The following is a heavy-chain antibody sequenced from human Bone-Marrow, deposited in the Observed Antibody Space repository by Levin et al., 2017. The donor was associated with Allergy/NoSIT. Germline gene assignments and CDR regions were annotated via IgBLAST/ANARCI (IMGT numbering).Heavy chain of an antibody. J-gene: IGHJ4*02. D-gene: IGHD1-26*01. CDR2: TVAVFGTP. CDR1: GGILKSYA. Sequence: SVKVSCRASGGILKSYAVNWVRQAPGQGLEWMGGTVAVFGTPNYAQKFQGRVTITADESSDTVYMELNSLRSEDTALYYCARGEGCDYWGQGTLITVSS. CDR3: ARGEGCDY. V-gene: IGHV1-69*13.